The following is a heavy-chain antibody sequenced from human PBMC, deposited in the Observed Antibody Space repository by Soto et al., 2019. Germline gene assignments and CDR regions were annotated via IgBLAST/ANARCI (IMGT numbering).Heavy chain of an antibody. Sequence: GGSLRLSCAASGFTFDDYGMSWVRQAPGKGLEWVSGINWNGGSTGYADSVKGRFTISRDNAKNSLYLQMNSLRAEDTALYYCARGGEYYDSSGYYYSKWGQGTLVTVSS. CDR3: ARGGEYYDSSGYYYSK. D-gene: IGHD3-22*01. CDR2: INWNGGST. V-gene: IGHV3-20*04. J-gene: IGHJ4*02. CDR1: GFTFDDYG.